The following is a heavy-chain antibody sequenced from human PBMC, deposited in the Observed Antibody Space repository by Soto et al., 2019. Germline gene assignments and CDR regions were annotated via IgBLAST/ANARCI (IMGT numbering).Heavy chain of an antibody. CDR1: GFTFNNKW. V-gene: IGHV3-74*01. D-gene: IGHD1-26*01. CDR3: ARGGAMGVDY. Sequence: GESLKISCTASGFTFNNKWMHWVRQAPGKGLVWLSRIDGAAATTNYADSVKGRFTISRDNAKNIVFLHVNGLTDEDTAVYYCARGGAMGVDYWGQGTLVTVSS. J-gene: IGHJ4*02. CDR2: IDGAAATT.